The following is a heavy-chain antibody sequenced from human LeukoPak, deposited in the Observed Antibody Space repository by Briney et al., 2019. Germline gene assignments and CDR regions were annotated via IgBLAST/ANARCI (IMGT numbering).Heavy chain of an antibody. D-gene: IGHD4-17*01. CDR1: GYTFSGSY. CDR3: ARTYYGDYRLGFDY. J-gene: IGHJ4*02. CDR2: INPNSGGT. Sequence: ASVKVSCKASGYTFSGSYIHWVRQAPGQGLEWMGWINPNSGGTNYAQKFQGRVTMTRDTSISTAYMELSRLRSDDTAVYYCARTYYGDYRLGFDYWGQGTLVTVSS. V-gene: IGHV1-2*02.